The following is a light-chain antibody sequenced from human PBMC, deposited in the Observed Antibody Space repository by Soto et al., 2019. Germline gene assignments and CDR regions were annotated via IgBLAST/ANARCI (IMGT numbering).Light chain of an antibody. Sequence: DIQMTQSPSTLSGSVGDRVTITCRASQSISSSLNWFQHSPGQPPKLLLFAASNLHAGVPPRFSGSGSGTSFSLTIRSLQPEDFATYYCQQSFNLPRTFGPGTKVDIK. CDR2: AAS. J-gene: IGKJ1*01. CDR1: QSISSS. CDR3: QQSFNLPRT. V-gene: IGKV1-39*01.